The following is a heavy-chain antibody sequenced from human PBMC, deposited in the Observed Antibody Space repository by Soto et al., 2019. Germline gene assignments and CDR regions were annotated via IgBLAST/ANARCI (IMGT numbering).Heavy chain of an antibody. V-gene: IGHV3-23*01. CDR3: AKDWRYCHGGRSYSGRFAS. CDR1: GFTFSSYA. Sequence: EVQLLESGGGLVQPGGSLRLSCAASGFTFSSYAMSWVRQAPGKGLEWVSTISGNGGSTYYVDSLKGRFTISRDNSKNILYLQLNSLRAGDTPLYYCAKDWRYCHGGRSYSGRFASGAQGTLVTVSS. CDR2: ISGNGGST. J-gene: IGHJ4*02. D-gene: IGHD2-15*01.